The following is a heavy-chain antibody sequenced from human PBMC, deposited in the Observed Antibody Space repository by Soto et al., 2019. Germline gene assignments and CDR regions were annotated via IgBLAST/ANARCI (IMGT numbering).Heavy chain of an antibody. CDR1: GFTFSSYG. J-gene: IGHJ4*02. D-gene: IGHD2-2*01. CDR3: ASHRQYQLPGGAALDY. Sequence: QVQLVESGGGVVQPGRSLRLSCAASGFTFSSYGMHWVRQAPGKGLEWVAIIYYDGSSKHYTDSVKGRFTISRDNSKNTLYLQMNSLRAEDTAVYYCASHRQYQLPGGAALDYWGQGTLVTVSS. V-gene: IGHV3-33*01. CDR2: IYYDGSSK.